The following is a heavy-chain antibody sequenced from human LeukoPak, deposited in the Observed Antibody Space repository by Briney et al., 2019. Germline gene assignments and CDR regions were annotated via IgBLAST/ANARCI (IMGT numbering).Heavy chain of an antibody. J-gene: IGHJ4*02. CDR3: ARDQEGFDY. Sequence: ASVKVSCKASGYTFTNNYLHWVRQAPGQELEWMGMIYPRDGSTSYAQNFQGRVTVTRDTSTTTVHMELRGLRSEDTAVYYCARDQEGFDYWGQGTVVTVSS. CDR2: IYPRDGST. V-gene: IGHV1-46*01. CDR1: GYTFTNNY.